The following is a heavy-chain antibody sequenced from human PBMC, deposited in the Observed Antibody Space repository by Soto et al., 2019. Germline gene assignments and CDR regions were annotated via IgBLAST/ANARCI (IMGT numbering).Heavy chain of an antibody. CDR2: ISYDGSNK. J-gene: IGHJ4*02. D-gene: IGHD3-22*01. CDR1: GFTFSSYG. CDR3: AKESGVGSGYYPFDY. V-gene: IGHV3-30*18. Sequence: GWSLRLSCAASGFTFSSYGMHWVRQAPGKGLEWVAVISYDGSNKYYADSVKGRFTISRDNSKNTLYLQMKCLRAEDTAVYYCAKESGVGSGYYPFDYWGQGNMVTVYS.